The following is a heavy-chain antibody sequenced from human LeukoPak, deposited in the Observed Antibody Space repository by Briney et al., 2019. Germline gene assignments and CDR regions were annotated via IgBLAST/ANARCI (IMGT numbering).Heavy chain of an antibody. D-gene: IGHD5-24*01. CDR2: ISGSGDTT. Sequence: GESLRLSCAASGFTFSSYAMTWVRQAPAKGLEWVSVISGSGDTTYYADSVKGRFTISRDNSKNTLYLQMNSLRAEDTAVYFCARSRDGYRRFDSWGQGTLVTVSS. J-gene: IGHJ4*02. CDR3: ARSRDGYRRFDS. CDR1: GFTFSSYA. V-gene: IGHV3-23*01.